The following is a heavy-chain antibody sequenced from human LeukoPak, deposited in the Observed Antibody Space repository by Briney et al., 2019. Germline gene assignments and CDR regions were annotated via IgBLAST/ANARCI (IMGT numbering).Heavy chain of an antibody. CDR1: GGSFSGYY. CDR2: INHSGST. V-gene: IGHV4-34*01. D-gene: IGHD6-13*01. CDR3: AREESPAYSNIMTY. J-gene: IGHJ4*02. Sequence: SETLSLTCAVYGGSFSGYYWSWIRQPPGKGLEWIGEINHSGSTNYNPSLKSRVTISVDTSKNQFSLKLSSVTAADTAVYYCAREESPAYSNIMTYWGQGTLVTVSS.